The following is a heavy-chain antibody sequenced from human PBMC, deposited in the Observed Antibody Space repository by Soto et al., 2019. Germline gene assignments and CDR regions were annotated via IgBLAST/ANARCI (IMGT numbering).Heavy chain of an antibody. Sequence: GGSLRLSCAASGFTFSDYYMSWIRQAPGRGLEWVSYISSSGSTIYYADSVKGRFTISRDNAKNSLYLQMNSLRAEDTAVYYCARYYGGNSERFAFDIWGQGTMVTVSS. D-gene: IGHD4-17*01. CDR3: ARYYGGNSERFAFDI. V-gene: IGHV3-11*01. CDR2: ISSSGSTI. CDR1: GFTFSDYY. J-gene: IGHJ3*02.